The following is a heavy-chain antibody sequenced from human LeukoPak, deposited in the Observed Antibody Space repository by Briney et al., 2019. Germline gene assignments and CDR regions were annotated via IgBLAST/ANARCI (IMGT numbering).Heavy chain of an antibody. Sequence: FSXXWMXWVRXXXGXXLVWVSLISTDGTTTSYADSVKGRFTISRDNAKNTLYLQMNSLRAEDTAVYYCVSYTSIGWRGQGTLVTVSS. V-gene: IGHV3-74*01. CDR2: ISTDGTTT. CDR1: FSXXW. J-gene: IGHJ4*02. D-gene: IGHD5-18*01. CDR3: VSYTSIGW.